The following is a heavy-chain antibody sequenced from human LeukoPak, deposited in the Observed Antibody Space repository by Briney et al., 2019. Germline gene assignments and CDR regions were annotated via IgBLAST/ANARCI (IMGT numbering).Heavy chain of an antibody. CDR1: GFTFSSYG. J-gene: IGHJ3*02. V-gene: IGHV3-33*06. Sequence: QPGRSLRLSCAASGFTFSSYGMHWVRQAPGKGLEWVAVIWYDGSNKYYADSVKGRFTISRDNSKNSLYLQMNSLRAEDTAVYYCAKSTLNDYESSGHDAFDIWGQGTMGTVSS. CDR3: AKSTLNDYESSGHDAFDI. D-gene: IGHD3-22*01. CDR2: IWYDGSNK.